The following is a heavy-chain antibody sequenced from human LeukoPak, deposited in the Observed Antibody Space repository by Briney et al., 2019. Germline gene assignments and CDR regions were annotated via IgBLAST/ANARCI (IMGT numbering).Heavy chain of an antibody. CDR1: GFTFSSYS. CDR3: ARAGGWFGDYAFDI. D-gene: IGHD3-10*01. CDR2: ISSSGSYI. J-gene: IGHJ3*02. V-gene: IGHV3-21*01. Sequence: GESLRLSCAASGFTFSSYSMNWDRQAPGKGLEWVSSISSSGSYIYYADSVKGRFTISRDNAKNSLYLQMNSLRAEDTAVYYCARAGGWFGDYAFDIWGQGTMVTVSS.